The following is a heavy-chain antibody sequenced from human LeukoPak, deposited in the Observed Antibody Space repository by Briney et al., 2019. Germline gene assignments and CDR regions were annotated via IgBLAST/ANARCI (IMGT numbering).Heavy chain of an antibody. Sequence: SETLSLTCTVSGGSISSYYWSWIRQPPGKGLEWIGYIYYSGSTNYNPSLKSRVTISVDTSKNQFSLKLSSVTAADTAVYYCVTTPRPDDIHHYYYYYMDVWGKGTTVTVSS. CDR3: VTTPRPDDIHHYYYYYMDV. CDR2: IYYSGST. CDR1: GGSISSYY. V-gene: IGHV4-59*01. J-gene: IGHJ6*03. D-gene: IGHD3-9*01.